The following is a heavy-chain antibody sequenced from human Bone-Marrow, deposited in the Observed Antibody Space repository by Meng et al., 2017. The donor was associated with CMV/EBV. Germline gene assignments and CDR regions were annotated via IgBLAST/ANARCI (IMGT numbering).Heavy chain of an antibody. Sequence: SEPLSLTCTVSGGSISSYYWSWIRQPAGKGLEWIGRIYTSGSTNYNPSLKSRVTMSVDTSKNQFSLKLSSVTAADTAVYCCARGDIVVVPAGMADAFDIWGQGTMVTVSS. CDR3: ARGDIVVVPAGMADAFDI. CDR1: GGSISSYY. D-gene: IGHD2-2*01. J-gene: IGHJ3*02. V-gene: IGHV4-4*07. CDR2: IYTSGST.